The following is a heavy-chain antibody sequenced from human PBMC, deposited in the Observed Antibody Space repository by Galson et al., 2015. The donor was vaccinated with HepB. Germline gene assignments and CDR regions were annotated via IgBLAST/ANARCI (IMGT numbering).Heavy chain of an antibody. D-gene: IGHD4-23*01. V-gene: IGHV3-30*03. CDR1: GFTFGLYC. CDR3: ATLSNSGRYSDY. Sequence: SLRLSCAVSGFTFGLYCMHWVRQAPDKGLDWVTVISYDGSHKYYADSVKGRFTISRDDSKNTLYLQMNSLRVEDTAVYYCATLSNSGRYSDYWGQGTLVTVSS. CDR2: ISYDGSHK. J-gene: IGHJ4*02.